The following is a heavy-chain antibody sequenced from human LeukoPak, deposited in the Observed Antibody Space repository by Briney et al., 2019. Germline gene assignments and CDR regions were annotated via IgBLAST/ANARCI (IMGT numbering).Heavy chain of an antibody. CDR3: ARIPDTGYYYGMYV. J-gene: IGHJ6*01. D-gene: IGHD5-18*01. CDR1: GGTFSSYA. CDR2: IIPIFGIA. V-gene: IGHV1-69*04. Sequence: PVKVSCKASGGTFSSYAISWVRQAPGQGLEWMGRIIPIFGIANYAQKFQGRVTITADKSTSTAYMELSSLRSEDTAVYYCARIPDTGYYYGMYVWGQGTTVTVSS.